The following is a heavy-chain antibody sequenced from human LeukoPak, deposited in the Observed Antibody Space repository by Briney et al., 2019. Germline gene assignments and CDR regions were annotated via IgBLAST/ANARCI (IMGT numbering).Heavy chain of an antibody. D-gene: IGHD3-22*01. V-gene: IGHV4-4*09. CDR2: IYTSGST. Sequence: SETLSLTCTVSGGSISSYYWSWIRQPAGEGLGWIGYIYTSGSTNYNPSCQCRGTISVDTSNSQFSLKLSSVTAADTAVYYCARHKETYYYDSSGRNAFDIWGQGTTVTASS. CDR3: ARHKETYYYDSSGRNAFDI. CDR1: GGSISSYY. J-gene: IGHJ3*02.